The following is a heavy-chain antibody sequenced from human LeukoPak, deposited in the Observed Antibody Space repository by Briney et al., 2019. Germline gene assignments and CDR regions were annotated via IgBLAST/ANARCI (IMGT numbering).Heavy chain of an antibody. Sequence: ASVKVSCKASGYTFTGYYMHWVRQAPGQGLEWIGRINPNSGGTNYAQKFQGRVTMTRDTSISTAYMELSRLRSDDTAVYYCARDARLIAVAKYYFDYWGQGTLVTVSS. CDR3: ARDARLIAVAKYYFDY. V-gene: IGHV1-2*06. D-gene: IGHD6-19*01. CDR1: GYTFTGYY. CDR2: INPNSGGT. J-gene: IGHJ4*02.